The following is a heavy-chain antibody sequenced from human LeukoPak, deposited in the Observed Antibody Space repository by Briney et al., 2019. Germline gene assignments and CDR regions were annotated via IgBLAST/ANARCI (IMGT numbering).Heavy chain of an antibody. CDR3: VVGDYYDSSGYYRAFKH. J-gene: IGHJ1*01. D-gene: IGHD3-22*01. CDR2: ISSSGSTI. Sequence: PGGSLRLSCAASGFTFSSYEMNWVRQAPGKGLEWVSYISSSGSTIYYADSVKGRFTISRDNAKNSLYLQMNSLRAEDTAVYYCVVGDYYDSSGYYRAFKHWGQGTLVTSPQ. CDR1: GFTFSSYE. V-gene: IGHV3-48*03.